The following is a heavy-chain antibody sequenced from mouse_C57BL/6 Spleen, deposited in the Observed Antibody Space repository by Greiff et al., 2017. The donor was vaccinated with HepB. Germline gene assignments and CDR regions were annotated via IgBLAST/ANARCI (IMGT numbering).Heavy chain of an antibody. Sequence: EVKLVESGGGLVKPGGSLKLSCAASGFTFSDYGMHWVRQAPEKGLEWVAYISSGSSTNYYADTVKGRFTISRDNAKNTLFLQMTSLRSEDTAMYYCARRSNYSSRGDYFDYWGQGTTLTVSS. CDR1: GFTFSDYG. J-gene: IGHJ2*01. CDR2: ISSGSSTN. V-gene: IGHV5-17*01. D-gene: IGHD1-1*01. CDR3: ARRSNYSSRGDYFDY.